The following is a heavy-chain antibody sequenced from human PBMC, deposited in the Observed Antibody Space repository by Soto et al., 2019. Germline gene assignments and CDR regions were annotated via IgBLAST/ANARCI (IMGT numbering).Heavy chain of an antibody. V-gene: IGHV3-73*01. D-gene: IGHD6-13*01. Sequence: GGSLRLSCAASGFTFSGSAMHWVRQASGKGLEWVGRLRSKANSYATAYAASVKGRCTISRDDSKNTAYLQRNSLKTEDTAVYYCTRSSSWYVGGMDVWGQGTTVTVAS. CDR3: TRSSSWYVGGMDV. CDR1: GFTFSGSA. J-gene: IGHJ6*02. CDR2: LRSKANSYAT.